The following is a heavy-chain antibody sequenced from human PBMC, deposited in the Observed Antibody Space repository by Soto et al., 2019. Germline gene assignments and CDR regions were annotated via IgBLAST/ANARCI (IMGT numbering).Heavy chain of an antibody. J-gene: IGHJ5*02. V-gene: IGHV4-4*07. CDR2: ICTSGST. CDR3: ARDFPARFDP. CDR1: GGSIRSYC. Sequence: SETLSLTCSVSGGSIRSYCCSWIRQPAGKGLEWIGRICTSGSTNYNPSLKSRGTMSADTSKNQFSLKLTSVTAADTAVYYCARDFPARFDPWGQGTLVTVSS.